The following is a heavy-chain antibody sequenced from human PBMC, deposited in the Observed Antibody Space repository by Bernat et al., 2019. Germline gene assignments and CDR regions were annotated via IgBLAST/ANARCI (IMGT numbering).Heavy chain of an antibody. V-gene: IGHV3-66*01. Sequence: EVQLVESGGGLVQPGGSLRLSCAASGFTVNSNYMSWVRQAPGKGLEWVSVIYSGGSTYYADSVKGRFTISRDNAKNSLYLQMNSLRAEDTAVYYCARDARGYYDSSGYCGPLDYWGQGTLVTVSS. J-gene: IGHJ4*02. CDR3: ARDARGYYDSSGYCGPLDY. D-gene: IGHD3-22*01. CDR1: GFTVNSNY. CDR2: IYSGGST.